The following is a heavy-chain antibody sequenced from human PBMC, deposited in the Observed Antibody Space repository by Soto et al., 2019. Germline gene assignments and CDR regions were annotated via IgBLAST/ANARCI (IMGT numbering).Heavy chain of an antibody. CDR1: SGSISSSNW. CDR2: IYHSGST. D-gene: IGHD6-19*01. CDR3: ARVVSSGWSLRPYWYFDL. Sequence: QVQLQESGPGLVKPSGTLSLTCAVSSGSISSSNWWSWVRQPPGKGLEWIGEIYHSGSTNYNPSLKSRVTISVDKSKNQFSLKLSSVTAADTAVYYCARVVSSGWSLRPYWYFDLWGRGTLVTVSS. V-gene: IGHV4-4*02. J-gene: IGHJ2*01.